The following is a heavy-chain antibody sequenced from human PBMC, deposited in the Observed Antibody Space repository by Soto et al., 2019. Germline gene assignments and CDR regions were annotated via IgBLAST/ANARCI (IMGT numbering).Heavy chain of an antibody. V-gene: IGHV1-46*01. D-gene: IGHD6-13*01. Sequence: ASVKVSCKASGYTFPSYYMHWVQQAPGQGLEWMGIINPSGGSTSYAQKFQGRGTMTRDTSTSTVYMELSSLRSEDTAVYYCAAAAAGTGWFDPWGQGTLVTVSS. CDR1: GYTFPSYY. CDR3: AAAAAGTGWFDP. CDR2: INPSGGST. J-gene: IGHJ5*02.